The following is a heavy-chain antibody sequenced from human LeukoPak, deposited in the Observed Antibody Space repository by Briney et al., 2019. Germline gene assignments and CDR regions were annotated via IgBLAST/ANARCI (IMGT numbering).Heavy chain of an antibody. CDR3: ARGRVYYYGSGTEGTYDP. D-gene: IGHD3-10*01. Sequence: ASVKVSCKASGYTFTGYYMHWVRQAPGQGLEWMGWINPNSGGTNYAQKFQGRVTMTRDTSISTAYMELSRLRSDDTAVYYCARGRVYYYGSGTEGTYDPWGQGTLVTVSS. CDR2: INPNSGGT. CDR1: GYTFTGYY. J-gene: IGHJ5*02. V-gene: IGHV1-2*02.